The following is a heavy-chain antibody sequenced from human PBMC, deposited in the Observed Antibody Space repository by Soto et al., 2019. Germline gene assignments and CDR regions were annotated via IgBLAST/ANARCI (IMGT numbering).Heavy chain of an antibody. CDR1: GFTFSSFA. Sequence: QVQLVESGGGVVQPGRSLRLSCAASGFTFSSFAMHWVRQAPGKGLEWVAFISYDGTNQYHADSVKGRFTISRDNPKNTLFLQMNSLRAEDTAVYYCAKGLGELSPESYDYWGQGTLVTVSS. CDR2: ISYDGTNQ. CDR3: AKGLGELSPESYDY. J-gene: IGHJ4*02. V-gene: IGHV3-30*18. D-gene: IGHD3-16*02.